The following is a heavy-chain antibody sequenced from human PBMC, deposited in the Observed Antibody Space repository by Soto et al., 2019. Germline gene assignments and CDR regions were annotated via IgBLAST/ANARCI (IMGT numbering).Heavy chain of an antibody. CDR3: ASLFLSRVDFAA. CDR1: GYSFTSYW. J-gene: IGHJ5*02. Sequence: EVQLVQSGAEVKKPGESLRISCKGSGYSFTSYWISWVRQMPGKGLEWMGRIDPSDSYTNYSPSFQGHVTSSADKSISTAYLQWTSLTASATAMYYCASLFLSRVDFAAWAQGDLVTVSS. CDR2: IDPSDSYT. V-gene: IGHV5-10-1*01. D-gene: IGHD5-12*01.